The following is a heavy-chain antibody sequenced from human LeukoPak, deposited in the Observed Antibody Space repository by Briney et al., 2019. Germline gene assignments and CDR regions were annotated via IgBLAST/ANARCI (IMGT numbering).Heavy chain of an antibody. CDR2: IYYSGST. D-gene: IGHD2-8*01. Sequence: SETLSLTCTVSGGSINSYYWSWIRQPPGKGLEWIGYIYYSGSTNYNPSLKSRVTISVDTSKNQFSLKLSSVTAADTAVYYCAREMLAGGFDSWGQGTLVTVSS. CDR3: AREMLAGGFDS. V-gene: IGHV4-59*01. J-gene: IGHJ5*01. CDR1: GGSINSYY.